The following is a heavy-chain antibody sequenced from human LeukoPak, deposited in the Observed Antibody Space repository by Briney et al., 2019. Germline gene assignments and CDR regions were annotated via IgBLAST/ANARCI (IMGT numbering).Heavy chain of an antibody. V-gene: IGHV1-46*01. J-gene: IGHJ5*02. CDR1: GYTFTLYY. D-gene: IGHD2-2*01. CDR2: VNPSGGST. Sequence: ASVKVSCKTSGYTFTLYYMHWVRQAPGQGLEWMGTVNPSGGSTHYAQRFQGRVTMTRDTSTSTVDMELSSLRSEDTAVYYCARGYCSSTSCYAWFDPWGQGTLVTVSS. CDR3: ARGYCSSTSCYAWFDP.